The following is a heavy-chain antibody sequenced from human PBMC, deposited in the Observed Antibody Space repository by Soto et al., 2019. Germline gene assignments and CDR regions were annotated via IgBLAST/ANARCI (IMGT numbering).Heavy chain of an antibody. D-gene: IGHD6-13*01. CDR1: GGTLSSYA. V-gene: IGHV3-23*01. CDR3: VKDRQHLDFNWFDF. J-gene: IGHJ5*01. Sequence: GGALRLWWGGSGGTLSSYAISLFRQAPGKGLEWVSSISRSDDGTYYADSVKGRFTISRDNSQNTLYLLMNSLRAEDTAVYYCVKDRQHLDFNWFDFRAQGTLVLGSS. CDR2: ISRSDDGT.